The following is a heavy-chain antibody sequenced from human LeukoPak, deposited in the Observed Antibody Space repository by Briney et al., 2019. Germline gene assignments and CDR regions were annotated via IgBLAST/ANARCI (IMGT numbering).Heavy chain of an antibody. D-gene: IGHD3-10*01. CDR1: GFIFDDYA. CDR2: ISWNSGSS. CDR3: ARGLGGDQGYFDL. Sequence: SGRSLRLSCAASGFIFDDYATHWVRQAPGKGLEWVSGISWNSGSSAYADSVKGRFTISRDNATNSPYLQMNSLRTEDTSLNYCARGLGGDQGYFDLWGRGTLATVSS. J-gene: IGHJ2*01. V-gene: IGHV3-9*01.